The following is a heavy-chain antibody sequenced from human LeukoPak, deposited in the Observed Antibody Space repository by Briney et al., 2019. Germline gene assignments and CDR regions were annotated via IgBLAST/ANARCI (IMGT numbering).Heavy chain of an antibody. CDR3: VKGPVVGATGGNFDY. CDR1: GFTFNSYA. D-gene: IGHD1-26*01. Sequence: GGSLRLACSASGFTFNSYAMHWVRQAPGKGLEYVSAISSNGGSTYYADSVKGRFTISRDNSKNTLYLQMSSLRAEDTAVYYCVKGPVVGATGGNFDYWGQGTLVTVSS. J-gene: IGHJ4*02. V-gene: IGHV3-64D*09. CDR2: ISSNGGST.